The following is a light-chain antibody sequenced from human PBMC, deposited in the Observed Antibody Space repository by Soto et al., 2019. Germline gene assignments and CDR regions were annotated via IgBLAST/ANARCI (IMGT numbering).Light chain of an antibody. CDR1: QSISSW. V-gene: IGKV1-5*03. Sequence: DIQMTQSPSTLSASVGDRVTITCRASQSISSWLAWYQQKPGKAPKLLIYKASSLESGFPSRFSGSGSGTEFTLTISSLQPDDFATYYCQQYNSYSCTFGQGTKVEIK. CDR3: QQYNSYSCT. J-gene: IGKJ1*01. CDR2: KAS.